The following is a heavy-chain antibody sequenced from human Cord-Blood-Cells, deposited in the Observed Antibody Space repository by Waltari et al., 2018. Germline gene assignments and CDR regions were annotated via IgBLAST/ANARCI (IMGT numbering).Heavy chain of an antibody. J-gene: IGHJ4*02. CDR1: GGTFRSDA. CDR3: ARPHPGRYSSSWDYFDY. Sequence: QVPLVQSGAEVKKPGPSVKLSCTASGGTFRSDAISWVRQAPTQGLEWRGGNIPIFGIAKYAQKFQGIVTITADQSTSTAYMGLSSRGSEDTAVYYGARPHPGRYSSSWDYFDYWGQGTLVTVSS. D-gene: IGHD6-13*01. V-gene: IGHV1-69*12. CDR2: NIPIFGIA.